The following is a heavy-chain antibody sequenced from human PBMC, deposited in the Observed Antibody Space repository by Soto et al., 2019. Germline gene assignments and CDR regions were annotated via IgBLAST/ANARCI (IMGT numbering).Heavy chain of an antibody. D-gene: IGHD2-15*01. J-gene: IGHJ4*02. Sequence: QVQLQESGPGLVKPSQTLSLTCTVSGGSISSGGYYWSWIRQHPGKGREWIGYIYYSGSTYYNPSLKSRVTISVDTSKNQFSLKLSSVTAADTAVYCCASGSVVAATLFDYWGQGTLVTVSS. CDR2: IYYSGST. V-gene: IGHV4-31*03. CDR3: ASGSVVAATLFDY. CDR1: GGSISSGGYY.